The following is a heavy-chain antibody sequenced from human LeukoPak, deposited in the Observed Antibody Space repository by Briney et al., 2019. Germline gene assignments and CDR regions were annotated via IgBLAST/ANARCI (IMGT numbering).Heavy chain of an antibody. D-gene: IGHD6-19*01. CDR1: GFTFSSYA. CDR2: ISGSGGST. Sequence: GGSLRLSCADSGFTFSSYAMSWVGQAPGKGLEGVSAISGSGGSTYYADSVKGRFTISRDNSKNTLYLQVNSLRAEDTAVYYCAKDRVALAGRDAFDIWGQGTMVTVSS. J-gene: IGHJ3*02. CDR3: AKDRVALAGRDAFDI. V-gene: IGHV3-23*01.